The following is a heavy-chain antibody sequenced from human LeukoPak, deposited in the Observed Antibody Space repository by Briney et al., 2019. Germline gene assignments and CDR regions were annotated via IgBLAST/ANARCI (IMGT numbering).Heavy chain of an antibody. CDR1: GGSISSYY. D-gene: IGHD3-3*01. V-gene: IGHV4-59*01. CDR2: IYYSGST. Sequence: KPSETLSLTCTVSGGSISSYYWSWIRQPPGKGLEWIGYIYYSGSTNYNPSLKSRVTISVDTSKNQFSLKLSSVTAADTAVYYCARVGLNTVFGVVGMEGNWFDPWGQGTLVTVSS. CDR3: ARVGLNTVFGVVGMEGNWFDP. J-gene: IGHJ5*02.